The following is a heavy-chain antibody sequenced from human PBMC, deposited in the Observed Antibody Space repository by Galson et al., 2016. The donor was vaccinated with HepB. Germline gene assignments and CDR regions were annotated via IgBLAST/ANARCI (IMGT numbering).Heavy chain of an antibody. D-gene: IGHD3-16*02. CDR2: VYSVGST. V-gene: IGHV3-53*01. CDR1: GFTVSNNY. J-gene: IGHJ4*02. Sequence: SLRLSCAVSGFTVSNNYMSWVRQAPGKGLEWVSLVYSVGSTYYADSVKGRFTISRDHFKNTLYLQMNSLRAEDTAVYFCTCGRSPGAYWGQGTLVTVSS. CDR3: TCGRSPGAY.